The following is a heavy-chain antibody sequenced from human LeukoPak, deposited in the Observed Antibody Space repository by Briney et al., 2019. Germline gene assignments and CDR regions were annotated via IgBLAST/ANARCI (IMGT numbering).Heavy chain of an antibody. D-gene: IGHD2-2*01. J-gene: IGHJ4*02. V-gene: IGHV3-15*01. CDR2: IKSKTDGGTT. CDR3: TTDRESSTSLDY. CDR1: GFTFSNAW. Sequence: GGSLRLSCAASGFTFSNAWMSWVRQAPGKGLEWVGRIKSKTDGGTTDYAAPVKGRFTISRDGSKNTLYLQMNSLKTEDTAVYYCTTDRESSTSLDYWGQGTLVTVSS.